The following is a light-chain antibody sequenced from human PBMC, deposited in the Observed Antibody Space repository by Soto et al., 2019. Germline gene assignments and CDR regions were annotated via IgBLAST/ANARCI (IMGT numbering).Light chain of an antibody. CDR1: SSNIGSNH. CDR2: RSD. V-gene: IGLV1-47*01. CDR3: SARDDILSGVV. J-gene: IGLJ2*01. Sequence: QSVLTQPPSASGTPGQRVTISWSGSSSNIGSNHVYWYQQFPGMAPKLLMYRSDQRPTGVPDRFSGSRSGTSASLAISGLRSDDEADYYCSARDDILSGVVFGGGTKVTVL.